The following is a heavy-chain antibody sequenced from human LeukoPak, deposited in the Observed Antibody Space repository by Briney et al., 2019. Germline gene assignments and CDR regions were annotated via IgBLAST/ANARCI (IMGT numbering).Heavy chain of an antibody. Sequence: QPSETLSLTCAVYGGSFSGYYWSWIRQPPGKGLEWIGEINHSGSTNYNPSLKSRVTISVDTSKNQFSLKLSSVTAADTAVYCCARGRSALNYWGQGTLVTVSS. CDR3: ARGRSALNY. CDR2: INHSGST. J-gene: IGHJ4*02. V-gene: IGHV4-34*01. D-gene: IGHD6-19*01. CDR1: GGSFSGYY.